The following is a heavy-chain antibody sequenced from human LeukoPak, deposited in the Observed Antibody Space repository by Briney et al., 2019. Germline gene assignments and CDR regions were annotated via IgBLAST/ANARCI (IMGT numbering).Heavy chain of an antibody. CDR3: ARGPYSYDSSGAFDI. D-gene: IGHD3-22*01. V-gene: IGHV4-59*10. Sequence: SETLSLTCAVYGGSFSGYYWSWIRQPAGKGLEWIGRISSSGSTNYPSLKSRVTISVDTSKNQFSLKLSSVTAADTAVYFCARGPYSYDSSGAFDIWGQGTMVTVSS. J-gene: IGHJ3*02. CDR1: GGSFSGYY. CDR2: ISSSGST.